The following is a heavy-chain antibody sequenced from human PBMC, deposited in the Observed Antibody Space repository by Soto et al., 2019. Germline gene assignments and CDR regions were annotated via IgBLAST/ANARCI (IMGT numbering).Heavy chain of an antibody. CDR3: AKDGTHLWSKQYYFDS. D-gene: IGHD1-26*01. J-gene: IGHJ4*02. Sequence: ESGGGVVQPGRSLRLSCSASGFTFSDYTMHWVRLATGRGLEWVAIILYDESDQYYSDSVKGRFTISRDNSKNTLYLQMHSLTTEDTAVYYCAKDGTHLWSKQYYFDSWGQGALVTVSS. V-gene: IGHV3-30*18. CDR1: GFTFSDYT. CDR2: ILYDESDQ.